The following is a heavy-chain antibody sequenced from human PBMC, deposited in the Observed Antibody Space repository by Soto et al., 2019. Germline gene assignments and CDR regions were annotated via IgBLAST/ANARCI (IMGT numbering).Heavy chain of an antibody. Sequence: NPSETLSLTCAVYGGSISGHHWNGIRQPPGKGLEWIGEINHSGRTNYNPSLKSRVTMSVDTSKNQFSLNLGSVTAADTAVYYCARGNIAAALVYWGRGTLVTVSS. V-gene: IGHV4-34*01. D-gene: IGHD6-13*01. CDR2: INHSGRT. J-gene: IGHJ4*02. CDR1: GGSISGHH. CDR3: ARGNIAAALVY.